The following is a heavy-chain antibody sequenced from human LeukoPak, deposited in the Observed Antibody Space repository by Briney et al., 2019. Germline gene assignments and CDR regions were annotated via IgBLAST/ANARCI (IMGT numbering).Heavy chain of an antibody. J-gene: IGHJ4*02. CDR2: IYTNGST. CDR3: ARAIEVGAMTPFDY. V-gene: IGHV4-4*07. CDR1: GGSISSYY. Sequence: SETLSLTCTVSGGSISSYYRSWIRQPAGKGLEWIGHIYTNGSTNYNPSLKSRVSMSVDTSKNQFSLKLTSVTAADTAVYYCARAIEVGAMTPFDYWGQGTLVTVSS. D-gene: IGHD1-26*01.